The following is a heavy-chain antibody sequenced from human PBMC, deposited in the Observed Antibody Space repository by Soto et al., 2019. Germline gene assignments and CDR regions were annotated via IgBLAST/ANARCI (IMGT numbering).Heavy chain of an antibody. CDR1: GYSFATSG. D-gene: IGHD3-22*01. CDR3: ARAGHYYATSGYAN. Sequence: ASVKVSCKASGYSFATSGISWVRQAPGQGLEWMGWISAYNGNTNYEQKLQDRVTMTTDTSTSTAYLELRSLRSDDTAVYYCARAGHYYATSGYANWGQATLVTVSS. V-gene: IGHV1-18*01. J-gene: IGHJ4*02. CDR2: ISAYNGNT.